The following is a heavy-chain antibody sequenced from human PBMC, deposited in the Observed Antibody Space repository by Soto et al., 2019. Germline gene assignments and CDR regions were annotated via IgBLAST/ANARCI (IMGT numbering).Heavy chain of an antibody. D-gene: IGHD3-22*01. V-gene: IGHV3-30*19. CDR2: IWYDGSNK. CDR3: ARDDPMIVVVIPSAPDY. Sequence: SLRLSCAASGFTFSSYGMHWVRQAPGKGLEWVAVIWYDGSNKYYADSVKGRFTISRDNSKNTLYLQMSSLRAEDTAVYYCARDDPMIVVVIPSAPDYWGQGTLVTVSS. CDR1: GFTFSSYG. J-gene: IGHJ4*02.